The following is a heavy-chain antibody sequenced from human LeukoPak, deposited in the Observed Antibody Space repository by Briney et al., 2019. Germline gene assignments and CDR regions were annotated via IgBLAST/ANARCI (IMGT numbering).Heavy chain of an antibody. CDR1: GYTFTSYD. J-gene: IGHJ3*02. V-gene: IGHV1-8*01. D-gene: IGHD6-13*01. CDR3: ASSRIAAAGVDAFDI. CDR2: MNPNSGNT. Sequence: GSVKVSCKASGYTFTSYDINWVRQATGQGLEWMGWMNPNSGNTGYAQKFQGRVTMTRNTSISTAYMELSSLRSEDTAVYYCASSRIAAAGVDAFDIWGQGTMVTVSS.